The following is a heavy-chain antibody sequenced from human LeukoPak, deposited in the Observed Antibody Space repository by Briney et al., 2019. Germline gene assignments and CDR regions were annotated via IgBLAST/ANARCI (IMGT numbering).Heavy chain of an antibody. V-gene: IGHV3-30*02. J-gene: IGHJ4*02. CDR1: GFTFSIYG. CDR3: AKDQKDYGDYPHPFDY. CDR2: IRYDGSNK. Sequence: PGGSLRLSCAASGFTFSIYGMHWVRQAPGKGLEWVAFIRYDGSNKYYADSVKGRFTISRDNSKNTLYLQMNSLRAEDTAVYYCAKDQKDYGDYPHPFDYWGQGTLVTVSS. D-gene: IGHD4-17*01.